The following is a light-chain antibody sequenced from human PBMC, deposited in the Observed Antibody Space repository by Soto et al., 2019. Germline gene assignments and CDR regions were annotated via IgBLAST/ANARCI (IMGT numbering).Light chain of an antibody. CDR1: QTISNW. CDR3: QQYNTYWT. CDR2: AAS. J-gene: IGKJ1*01. Sequence: DVQMTQSPSTLSASVGDRVTITCRASQTISNWLAWYQQKPGKAPRLLIYAASTLESGVLSRFSGSESGTEFNLTITSLQPDDFATYYCQQYNTYWTFGQGTKVEIK. V-gene: IGKV1-5*01.